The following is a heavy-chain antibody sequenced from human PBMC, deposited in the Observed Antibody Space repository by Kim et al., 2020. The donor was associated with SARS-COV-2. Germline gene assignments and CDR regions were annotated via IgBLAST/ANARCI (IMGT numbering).Heavy chain of an antibody. CDR3: ATLTYYYGSGSYYDADYYYGMDV. J-gene: IGHJ6*02. Sequence: ASVKVSCKASGYTFTSYYMHWVRQAPGQGLEWMGIINPSGGSTSYAQKFQGRVTMTRDTSTSTVYMELSSLRSEDTAVYYCATLTYYYGSGSYYDADYYYGMDVWGQGTTVTVSS. D-gene: IGHD3-10*01. CDR1: GYTFTSYY. V-gene: IGHV1-46*01. CDR2: INPSGGST.